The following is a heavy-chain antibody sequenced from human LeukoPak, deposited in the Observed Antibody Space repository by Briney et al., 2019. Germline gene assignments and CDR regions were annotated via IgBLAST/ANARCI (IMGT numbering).Heavy chain of an antibody. CDR3: AKGLAG. V-gene: IGHV3-7*01. CDR2: IKQDGSEK. Sequence: GGSLRLSCAASGFTFSHAWMSWVRQAPGKGLEWVANIKQDGSEKYYVDSVKGRFTISRDNAKNTLYLQMNSLRAEDTAVYYCAKGLAGGGQGTLVTVSS. J-gene: IGHJ4*02. D-gene: IGHD3-3*02. CDR1: GFTFSHAW.